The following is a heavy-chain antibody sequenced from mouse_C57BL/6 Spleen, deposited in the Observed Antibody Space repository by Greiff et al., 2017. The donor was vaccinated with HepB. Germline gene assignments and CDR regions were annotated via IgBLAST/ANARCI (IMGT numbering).Heavy chain of an antibody. CDR1: GYTFTDYY. CDR2: INPYNGGT. D-gene: IGHD2-4*01. V-gene: IGHV1-19*01. Sequence: EVQLQQSGPVLVKPGASVKMSCKASGYTFTDYYMNWVKQSHGKSLEWIGVINPYNGGTSYNQKFKGKATLTVDKSSSTAYMELNSLTSEDSAVYYCARKGGLRGYFDVWGTGTTVTVSS. CDR3: ARKGGLRGYFDV. J-gene: IGHJ1*03.